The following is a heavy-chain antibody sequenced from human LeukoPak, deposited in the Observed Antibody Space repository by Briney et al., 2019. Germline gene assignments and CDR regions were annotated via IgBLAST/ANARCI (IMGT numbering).Heavy chain of an antibody. CDR3: AKDRVSPGFNWFDP. CDR2: INGRGDNT. J-gene: IGHJ5*02. CDR1: GVIISSYA. Sequence: GGSLRLSCAASGVIISSYAMSWVRQAPGKGLEGVSAINGRGDNTYYADFVKGRVTISRDNSKSTVYLQMNSLSTEDTAVYYCAKDRVSPGFNWFDPLGQGTLVAVSS. V-gene: IGHV3-23*01. D-gene: IGHD2/OR15-2a*01.